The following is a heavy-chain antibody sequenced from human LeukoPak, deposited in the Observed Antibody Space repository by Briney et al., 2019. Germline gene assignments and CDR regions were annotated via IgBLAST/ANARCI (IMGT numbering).Heavy chain of an antibody. D-gene: IGHD1-26*01. J-gene: IGHJ4*02. Sequence: GGSLRLSCAASGFTFSGYGMHWVRQAPGKGLEWVTFIHYDGSDKYYADSVKGRFTISRDNSKNTLYLQMNSLRAEDTAVYYCAKPGGVLVGAMDYWGQGTLVTVSS. CDR1: GFTFSGYG. CDR3: AKPGGVLVGAMDY. V-gene: IGHV3-30*02. CDR2: IHYDGSDK.